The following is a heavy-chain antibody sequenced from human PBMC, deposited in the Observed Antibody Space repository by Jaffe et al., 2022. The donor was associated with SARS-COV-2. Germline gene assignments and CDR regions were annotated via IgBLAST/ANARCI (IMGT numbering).Heavy chain of an antibody. CDR2: INPSGGST. CDR1: GYTFTSYY. CDR3: ARRGAPYSSGWYGDY. Sequence: QVQLVQSGAEVKKPGASVKVSCKASGYTFTSYYMHWVRQAPGQGLEWMGIINPSGGSTSYAQKFQGRVTMTRDTSTSTVYMELSSLRSEDTAVYYCARRGAPYSSGWYGDYWGQGTLVTVSS. V-gene: IGHV1-46*01. D-gene: IGHD6-19*01. J-gene: IGHJ4*02.